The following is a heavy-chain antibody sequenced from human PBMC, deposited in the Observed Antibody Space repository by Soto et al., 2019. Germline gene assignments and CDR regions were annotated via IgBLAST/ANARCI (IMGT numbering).Heavy chain of an antibody. CDR2: ISYDGSNK. CDR1: GFTFSSYG. Sequence: GGSLRLSCAASGFTFSSYGMHWVRQAPGKGLEWVAVISYDGSNKYYADSVKGRFTISRDNSKNTLYLQMNSLRAEDTAVYYCAKHWSPIAAAGTYFDYWGQGTLVTVSS. CDR3: AKHWSPIAAAGTYFDY. D-gene: IGHD6-13*01. V-gene: IGHV3-30*18. J-gene: IGHJ4*02.